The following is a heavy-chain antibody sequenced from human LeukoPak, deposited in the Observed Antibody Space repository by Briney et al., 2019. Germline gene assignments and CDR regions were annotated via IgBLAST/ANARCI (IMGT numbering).Heavy chain of an antibody. CDR2: IYYSGNS. D-gene: IGHD3-16*01. CDR3: ARVRWGGLYYFDY. V-gene: IGHV4-39*01. CDR1: GVSISSSNSY. J-gene: IGHJ4*02. Sequence: SETLSLTCTVSGVSISSSNSYWGWIRQPPGKGLEWIGSIYYSGNSYYNASLKCQVSISIDTSKNQFSLRLTSVTAADTAVYYCARVRWGGLYYFDYWGQGTLVTVSS.